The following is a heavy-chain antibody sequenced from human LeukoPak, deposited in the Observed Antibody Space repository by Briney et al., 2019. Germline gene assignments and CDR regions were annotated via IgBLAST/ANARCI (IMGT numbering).Heavy chain of an antibody. CDR3: ARDRDYSNNDAFDI. V-gene: IGHV4-30-4*08. J-gene: IGHJ3*02. D-gene: IGHD4-11*01. Sequence: PSETLSLTCTVSGGSISSGDYYWSWIRQPPGEGLEWIGYIYSGGSTYYNRSLKSRVTISVDTSKNQFSLKLSSVTAADTAVYYCARDRDYSNNDAFDIWGQGTMVTVSS. CDR1: GGSISSGDYY. CDR2: IYSGGST.